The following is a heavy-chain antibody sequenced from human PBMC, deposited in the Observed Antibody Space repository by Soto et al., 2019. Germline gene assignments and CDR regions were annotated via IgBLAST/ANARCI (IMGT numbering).Heavy chain of an antibody. V-gene: IGHV5-10-1*01. D-gene: IGHD3-22*01. CDR2: IDPSDSQT. J-gene: IGHJ4*02. Sequence: GQSLKISCNGSEYSFAGYWITCVRQKPGKGLEWMGRIDPSDSQTYYSPSFRGHVTISATKSITTVFLQWSSLRASDTAMYYCARQLYHSDTGPNFQYYFDSWGQGTPVTVSS. CDR3: ARQLYHSDTGPNFQYYFDS. CDR1: EYSFAGYW.